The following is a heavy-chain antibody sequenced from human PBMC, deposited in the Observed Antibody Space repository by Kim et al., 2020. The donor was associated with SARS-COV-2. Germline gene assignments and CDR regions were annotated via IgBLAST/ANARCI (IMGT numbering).Heavy chain of an antibody. CDR2: IYHSGST. D-gene: IGHD2-2*01. Sequence: SETLSLTCAVSGGSISSSNWWSWVRQPPGKGLEWIGEIYHSGSTNYNPSLKSRVTVSVDKSKNQFSLKLSSVTAADTAMYYCAREPGEYCSSTSCQTGGFDYWGQGTLVTVSS. V-gene: IGHV4-4*02. J-gene: IGHJ4*02. CDR1: GGSISSSNW. CDR3: AREPGEYCSSTSCQTGGFDY.